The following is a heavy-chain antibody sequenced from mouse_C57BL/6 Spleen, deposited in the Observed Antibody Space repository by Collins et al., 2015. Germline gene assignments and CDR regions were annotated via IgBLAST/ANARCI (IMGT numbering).Heavy chain of an antibody. CDR3: ARGVGTPDY. Sequence: QVQLQQPGAELVRPGTSVKLSCKASGYTFTSYWMHWVKQRPGQGLEWIGVIDPSDSYTNYNQKFKGKATLTVDTSSSTAYMQLSSLTSEDSAVYYCARGVGTPDYWGQGTTLTVSS. D-gene: IGHD4-1*01. CDR1: GYTFTSYW. CDR2: IDPSDSYT. J-gene: IGHJ2*01. V-gene: IGHV1-59*01.